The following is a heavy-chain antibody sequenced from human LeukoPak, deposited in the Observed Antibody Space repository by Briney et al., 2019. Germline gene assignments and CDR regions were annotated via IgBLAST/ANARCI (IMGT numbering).Heavy chain of an antibody. V-gene: IGHV3-64*01. CDR3: VRDPYGYCSDGSCYFYHIDV. CDR1: GFTFSSYA. D-gene: IGHD2-15*01. Sequence: PGGSLRLSCAASGFTFSSYAMHWVRQAPGKGLEYVSGINSNGAGTNYANSVKGRFTISRDNSKNMLYLQMGSLTAEDMAVYYCVRDPYGYCSDGSCYFYHIDVWGKGTTVTISS. J-gene: IGHJ6*03. CDR2: INSNGAGT.